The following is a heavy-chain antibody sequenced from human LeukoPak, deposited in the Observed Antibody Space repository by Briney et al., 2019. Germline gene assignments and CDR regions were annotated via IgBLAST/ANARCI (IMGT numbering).Heavy chain of an antibody. CDR1: GYSFTSYW. J-gene: IGHJ4*02. CDR2: IYPGDSDT. D-gene: IGHD6-13*01. V-gene: IGHV5-51*01. CDR3: AVLGHRSSWGFDY. Sequence: GESLKISCKGFGYSFTSYWIGWVRQMPGKGLEWMGIIYPGDSDTRYSPSFQGQVTISADKSISTAYLQWSSLKASDTAMYYCAVLGHRSSWGFDYWGQGTLVTVSS.